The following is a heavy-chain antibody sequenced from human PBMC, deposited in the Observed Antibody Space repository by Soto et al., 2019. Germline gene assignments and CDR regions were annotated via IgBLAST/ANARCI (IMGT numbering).Heavy chain of an antibody. Sequence: QVQLVQSGAEVRKPGSSVKVSCKASGGTFSSYAISWVRQAPGQGLEWMGGIIPIFGTANYAQKFQGRVTITADESTSTAYMELSSLRSEDTAVYYCAREGGSGNYRYYAMDVWGQGTTVTVSS. V-gene: IGHV1-69*12. CDR3: AREGGSGNYRYYAMDV. CDR1: GGTFSSYA. J-gene: IGHJ6*02. D-gene: IGHD3-10*01. CDR2: IIPIFGTA.